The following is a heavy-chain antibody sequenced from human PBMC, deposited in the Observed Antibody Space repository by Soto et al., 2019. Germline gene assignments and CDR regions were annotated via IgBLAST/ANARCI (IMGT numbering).Heavy chain of an antibody. Sequence: PSETLSLTCTVSGGSITNGGHYWAWIRQHPGKGLEWIGYMFHSGSTHYNPSLKSRISISVDTSKNQFSLKLSSVTAADTAVYYCARVTDPVVTASTPFDHWGQGALVTVSS. CDR1: GGSITNGGHY. D-gene: IGHD2-21*02. J-gene: IGHJ4*02. CDR3: ARVTDPVVTASTPFDH. CDR2: MFHSGST. V-gene: IGHV4-31*03.